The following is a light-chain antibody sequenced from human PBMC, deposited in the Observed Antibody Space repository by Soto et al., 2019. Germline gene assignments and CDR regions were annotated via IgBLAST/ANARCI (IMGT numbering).Light chain of an antibody. J-gene: IGKJ1*01. Sequence: EILLTQTTGNLYLATGESTPLFCRASQSVSTDSLAWYQQKPGQAPRILIYAASTRATGIPDRFSGSGSGTDYSLTISRLEPEDFAVYYCQQYDTSPRTFGQGTKVDI. CDR3: QQYDTSPRT. CDR2: AAS. V-gene: IGKV3-20*01. CDR1: QSVSTDS.